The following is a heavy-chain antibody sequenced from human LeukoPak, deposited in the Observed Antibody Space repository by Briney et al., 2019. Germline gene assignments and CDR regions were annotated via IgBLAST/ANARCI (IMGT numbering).Heavy chain of an antibody. D-gene: IGHD4-23*01. CDR2: INHSGST. CDR1: GGSFSGYY. Sequence: SETLSLTCAVYGGSFSGYYWGWIRQPPGKGLEWIGEINHSGSTNYNPSLKSRVTISVDTSKNQFSLKLSSVTAADTAVYYCARDYGGNDAFDIWGQGTMVTVSS. V-gene: IGHV4-34*01. CDR3: ARDYGGNDAFDI. J-gene: IGHJ3*02.